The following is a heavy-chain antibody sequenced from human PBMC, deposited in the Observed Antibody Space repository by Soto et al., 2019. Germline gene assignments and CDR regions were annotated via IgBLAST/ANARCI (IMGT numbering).Heavy chain of an antibody. Sequence: ASVKVSCKASGYTFTSYAIHWVRQAPGQRLEWMGWINAGNGNTKYSQKFQGRVTITRDTSASTAYMELSSLRSEDTAVYYCASGNGLLWFGELLLHPPYFDYWGQGTLVTVSS. J-gene: IGHJ4*02. CDR1: GYTFTSYA. D-gene: IGHD3-10*01. CDR3: ASGNGLLWFGELLLHPPYFDY. V-gene: IGHV1-3*01. CDR2: INAGNGNT.